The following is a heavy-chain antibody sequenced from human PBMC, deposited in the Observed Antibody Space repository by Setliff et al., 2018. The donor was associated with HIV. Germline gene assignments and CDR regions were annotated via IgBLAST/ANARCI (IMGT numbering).Heavy chain of an antibody. CDR1: GGPFSATA. CDR2: FTPFNDNT. Sequence: ASVKVSCKASGGPFSATAMQWVRQARGQRLEWMGWFTPFNDNTNYAQKYRGRISITRDRSMSTAYMELSSLRSEDTGMYYCARSSRANEAFDVWGQGTMVTVSS. V-gene: IGHV1-45*02. J-gene: IGHJ3*01. CDR3: ARSSRANEAFDV.